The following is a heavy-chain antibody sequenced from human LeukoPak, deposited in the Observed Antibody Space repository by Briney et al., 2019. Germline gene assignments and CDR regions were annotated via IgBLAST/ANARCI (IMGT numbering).Heavy chain of an antibody. V-gene: IGHV3-74*01. CDR3: ASASSHRIAAGGDY. D-gene: IGHD6-13*01. J-gene: IGHJ4*02. CDR1: GFTFSNYW. CDR2: INSDGSSR. Sequence: GGSLRLSCAASGFTFSNYWMHWVRQAPGKGLVWVPRINSDGSSRNYADSVKGRFTISRDNAKNTLYPQMNSLRAEDTAVYYCASASSHRIAAGGDYWGQGTLVTVSS.